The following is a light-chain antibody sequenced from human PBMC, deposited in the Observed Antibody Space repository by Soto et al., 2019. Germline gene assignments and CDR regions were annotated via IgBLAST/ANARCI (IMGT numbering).Light chain of an antibody. Sequence: EIGMTQSQATLSVSPGERATLSCRASHSVGNSLAWYQQIPGQAPRLLIYDASDRATGIPGRFSGSGSGTHFTLTISSLEPEDFAVYYCQTPITFGQGTRLEIK. V-gene: IGKV3-11*01. CDR3: QTPIT. CDR1: HSVGNS. J-gene: IGKJ5*01. CDR2: DAS.